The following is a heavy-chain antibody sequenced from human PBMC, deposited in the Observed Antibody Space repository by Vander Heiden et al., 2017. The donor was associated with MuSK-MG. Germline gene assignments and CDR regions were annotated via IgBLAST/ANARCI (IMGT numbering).Heavy chain of an antibody. CDR2: ISYDGSNK. J-gene: IGHJ4*02. CDR1: GFTFSSYA. D-gene: IGHD3-10*01. Sequence: QVQLVESGGGVVQPGRSLRLPCAASGFTFSSYAMHWVRQAPGKGLEWVAVISYDGSNKYYADSVKGRFTISRDNSKNTLYLQMNSLRAEDTAVYYCARVRWDYGSDGIDYWGQGTLVTVSS. CDR3: ARVRWDYGSDGIDY. V-gene: IGHV3-30*04.